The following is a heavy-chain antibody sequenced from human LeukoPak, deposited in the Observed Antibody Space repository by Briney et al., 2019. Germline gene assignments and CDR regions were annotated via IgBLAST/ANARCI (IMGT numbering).Heavy chain of an antibody. CDR1: GYFFTGYF. D-gene: IGHD3-16*01. CDR2: FNPHRGGT. Sequence: GAPVKVSCEGSGYFFTGYFIHLVRQAPGQGLQWMGCFNPHRGGTNSAQKFQGRVTMTSDTSGSTAYMELSGLTSDDTATYYCALGSNHYCGQGTLVTVSS. J-gene: IGHJ4*02. CDR3: ALGSNHY. V-gene: IGHV1-2*02.